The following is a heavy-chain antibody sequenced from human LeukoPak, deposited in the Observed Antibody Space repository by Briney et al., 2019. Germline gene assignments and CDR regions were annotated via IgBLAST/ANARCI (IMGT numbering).Heavy chain of an antibody. CDR1: GVIFNNFA. CDR2: VSYDGSSK. V-gene: IGHV3-30-3*01. Sequence: GGSLRLSCAASGVIFNNFAFHWVRQAPGKGLEWVAAVSYDGSSKYYADSVRGRLTISRDNSKNTLYLQMNSLRAEDAAVYYCARAGRADGDYHYFDYWGQGTLVTVSS. D-gene: IGHD4-17*01. J-gene: IGHJ4*02. CDR3: ARAGRADGDYHYFDY.